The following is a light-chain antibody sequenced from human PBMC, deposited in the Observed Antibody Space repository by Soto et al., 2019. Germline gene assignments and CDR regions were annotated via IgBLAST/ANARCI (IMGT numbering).Light chain of an antibody. J-gene: IGKJ1*01. CDR1: QSISSW. Sequence: DIQMTQSPSTLSASVRDRVTITCRASQSISSWLAWYQQKPGTAPKLLIYKASTLQSGVPSRFSGSGSGTEFTLTISSLQPDDFATYYCQQYSDNWTFGQGTKV. CDR2: KAS. CDR3: QQYSDNWT. V-gene: IGKV1-5*03.